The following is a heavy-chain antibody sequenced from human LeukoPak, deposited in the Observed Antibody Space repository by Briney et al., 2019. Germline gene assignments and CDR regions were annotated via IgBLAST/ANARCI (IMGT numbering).Heavy chain of an antibody. CDR1: GGALSGYA. V-gene: IGHV1-69*13. CDR3: ARGFSGPNWGKRYYDH. J-gene: IGHJ4*02. CDR2: IILIFGST. D-gene: IGHD7-27*01. Sequence: VKVSCKASGGALSGYAVTWVRLAPGQGLEWMGGIILIFGSTNYAPKFEGRLTITADESTNTVYMELSSLRSADTAVYFCARGFSGPNWGKRYYDHWGQGTLVTVSS.